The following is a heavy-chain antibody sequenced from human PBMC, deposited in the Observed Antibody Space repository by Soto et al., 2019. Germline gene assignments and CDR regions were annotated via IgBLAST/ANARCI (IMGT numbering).Heavy chain of an antibody. V-gene: IGHV3-23*01. Sequence: EVQLLESGGGLVQPGGSLRLSCAASGFTFSSYAMSWVGQAAGKGLEWVSAISGSGSSTYYADSVKGRFTISRDNSKNXLNLQMQSLRTGDMVVYHGARWGGSSHWAGDNFDYWAQAPRVTFSS. CDR1: GFTFSSYA. D-gene: IGHD7-27*01. CDR3: ARWGGSSHWAGDNFDY. J-gene: IGHJ4*02. CDR2: ISGSGSST.